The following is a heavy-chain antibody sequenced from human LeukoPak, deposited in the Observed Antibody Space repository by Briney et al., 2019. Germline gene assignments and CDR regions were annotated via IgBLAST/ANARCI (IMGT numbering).Heavy chain of an antibody. J-gene: IGHJ4*02. CDR2: ISSRGATI. CDR1: GFNFTNFY. Sequence: GGSLRLSCSASGFNFTNFYMSWLRQAPGKGLEWISHISSRGATIYYAGSVKGRFRISRDNAKNSLNLHMNSLTAEDTAIYYCARDSSTSGWDGRGYSDSWGLGTLVTVSS. CDR3: ARDSSTSGWDGRGYSDS. V-gene: IGHV3-11*01. D-gene: IGHD6-19*01.